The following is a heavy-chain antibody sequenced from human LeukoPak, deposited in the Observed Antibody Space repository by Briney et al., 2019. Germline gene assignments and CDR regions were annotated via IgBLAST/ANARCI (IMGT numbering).Heavy chain of an antibody. Sequence: GGSLRLSCAASGFTFSSYSMNWVRQAPGKGLEWVSSISSSSSYIYYADSVKGRFTISRDNAKNSLYLQMNSLRAEDTAVYYCARDRDWSVVYEASDIWGQGTMVTVSS. CDR2: ISSSSSYI. CDR1: GFTFSSYS. J-gene: IGHJ3*02. D-gene: IGHD3/OR15-3a*01. V-gene: IGHV3-21*01. CDR3: ARDRDWSVVYEASDI.